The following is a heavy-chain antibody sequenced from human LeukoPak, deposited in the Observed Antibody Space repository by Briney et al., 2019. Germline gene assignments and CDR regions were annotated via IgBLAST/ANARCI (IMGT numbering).Heavy chain of an antibody. Sequence: GGSLRLSCAASGFTFSSYSMNWVRQAPGKGLEWVSYISSSSSTIYYADSVKSRFTISRDNAKNSLYLQMNSLRDEDTAVYYCAGIQLWPIDYWGQGTLVTVSS. V-gene: IGHV3-48*02. J-gene: IGHJ4*02. CDR3: AGIQLWPIDY. CDR1: GFTFSSYS. CDR2: ISSSSSTI. D-gene: IGHD5-18*01.